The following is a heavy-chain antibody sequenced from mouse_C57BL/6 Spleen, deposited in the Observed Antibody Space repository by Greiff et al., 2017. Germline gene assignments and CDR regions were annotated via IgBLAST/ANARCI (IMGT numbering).Heavy chain of an antibody. D-gene: IGHD4-1*01. J-gene: IGHJ2*01. CDR2: IYPGDGDT. CDR1: GYAFSSSW. CDR3: ARALTGYYFDY. V-gene: IGHV1-82*01. Sequence: QVQLQQSGPELVKPGASVKISCKASGYAFSSSWLNWVKQRPGKGLEWIGRIYPGDGDTNYNGKFKGKATLTADKSSSTAYMQLSSLTSEDSAVYFCARALTGYYFDYWGQGTTLTVSS.